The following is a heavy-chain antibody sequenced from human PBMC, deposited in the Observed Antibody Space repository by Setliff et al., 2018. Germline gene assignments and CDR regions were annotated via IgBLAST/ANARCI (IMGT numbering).Heavy chain of an antibody. CDR3: AHRRGDYYDSSGYYYDY. V-gene: IGHV2-5*02. D-gene: IGHD3-22*01. J-gene: IGHJ4*02. CDR1: GFSLSTSGVG. Sequence: SGPTLVNPTQTLTLTCTFSGFSLSTSGVGVGWIRQPPGKALEWLALIYWDDDKRYSPSLKSRLTITKDTSKNQVVLTRTNMDPVDTATYYCAHRRGDYYDSSGYYYDYWGQGTLVTVSS. CDR2: IYWDDDK.